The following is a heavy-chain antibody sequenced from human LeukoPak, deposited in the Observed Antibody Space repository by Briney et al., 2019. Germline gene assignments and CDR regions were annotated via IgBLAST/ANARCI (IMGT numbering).Heavy chain of an antibody. CDR2: IYYSGST. V-gene: IGHV4-59*01. CDR1: GGSISSYY. D-gene: IGHD4-17*01. J-gene: IGHJ5*02. Sequence: SETLSLTCTVSGGSISSYYWSWIRQPPGKGLEWTGYIYYSGSTNYNPSLKSRVTISVDTSKNQFSLKLSSVTAADTAVYYCAREAGYGDYDRGWFDPWGQGTLVTVSS. CDR3: AREAGYGDYDRGWFDP.